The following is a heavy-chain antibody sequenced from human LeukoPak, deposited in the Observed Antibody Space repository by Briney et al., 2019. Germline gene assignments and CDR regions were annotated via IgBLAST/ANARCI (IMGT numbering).Heavy chain of an antibody. V-gene: IGHV3-23*01. D-gene: IGHD6-13*01. J-gene: IGHJ4*02. Sequence: GGSLRLSCAASGFTFSSYAMSWVRQAPGKGPEWVSAISGSGGSTYYADSVKGRFAISRDNSKNTLYLQMNSLRAEDTAVYYCAKDLQGIAAAGLFDYWGQGTLVTVSS. CDR2: ISGSGGST. CDR3: AKDLQGIAAAGLFDY. CDR1: GFTFSSYA.